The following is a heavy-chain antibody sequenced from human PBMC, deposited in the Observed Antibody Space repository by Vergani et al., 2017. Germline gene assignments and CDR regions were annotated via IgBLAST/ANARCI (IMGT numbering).Heavy chain of an antibody. CDR1: GYSFTSYW. J-gene: IGHJ6*03. Sequence: EVQLVQSGAEVKKPGESLKTSCTGSGYSFTSYWIGWVRQMPGKGLEWMWIIYPGDSDTRYSPSFQGQVTIPADKSISTAYLQWSSLKASDTAMYYCARHLHCSSTSCSGIYYMDVWGKGTTVTVSS. D-gene: IGHD2-2*01. V-gene: IGHV5-51*01. CDR2: IYPGDSDT. CDR3: ARHLHCSSTSCSGIYYMDV.